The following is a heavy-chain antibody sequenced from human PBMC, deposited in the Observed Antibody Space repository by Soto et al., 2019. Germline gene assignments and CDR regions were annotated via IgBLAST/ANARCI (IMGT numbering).Heavy chain of an antibody. CDR2: IHYSRST. CDR1: GGSFSGYY. V-gene: IGHV4-34*01. J-gene: IGHJ5*02. CDR3: AREYDSSGYYGWFDP. D-gene: IGHD3-22*01. Sequence: SETLSLTCAVYGGSFSGYYWTWIRQPPGRGLEWIGSIHYSRSTYQNPSLKSPVTISLDTSKNQFSLKLSSVTAADTAVYYCAREYDSSGYYGWFDPWGQGTLVTVSS.